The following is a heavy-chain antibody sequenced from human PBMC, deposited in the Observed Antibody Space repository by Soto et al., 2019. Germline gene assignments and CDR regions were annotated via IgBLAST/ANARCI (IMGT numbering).Heavy chain of an antibody. J-gene: IGHJ4*02. D-gene: IGHD3-9*01. CDR2: INAGNGNT. CDR3: ARDSGDYDILTGYHPQYYFDY. V-gene: IGHV1-3*01. Sequence: QVPLVQSGAEVKKPGASVKVSCKASGYTFTSYAMHWVRQAPGQRLEWMGWINAGNGNTKYSQKFQGRVTITRDTSASTAYMELSSLRSEDTAVYYCARDSGDYDILTGYHPQYYFDYWGQGTLVTVSS. CDR1: GYTFTSYA.